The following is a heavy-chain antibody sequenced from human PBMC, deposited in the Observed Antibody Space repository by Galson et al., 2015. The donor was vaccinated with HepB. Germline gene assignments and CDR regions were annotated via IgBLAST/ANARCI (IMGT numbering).Heavy chain of an antibody. CDR3: TKVAYTSGWGPFDY. Sequence: SLRLSCAASGFSFSSYAMSWVRQAPGQGLEWVSSISGNGGRTHYADSVKGRFTISGDNSKNTLSLQMNSLRAEDTAIYYCTKVAYTSGWGPFDYWGQGTLVTVSS. CDR1: GFSFSSYA. D-gene: IGHD6-19*01. J-gene: IGHJ4*02. CDR2: ISGNGGRT. V-gene: IGHV3-23*01.